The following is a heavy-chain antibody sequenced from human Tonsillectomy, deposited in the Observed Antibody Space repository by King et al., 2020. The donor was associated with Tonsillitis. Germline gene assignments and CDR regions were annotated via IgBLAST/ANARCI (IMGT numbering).Heavy chain of an antibody. J-gene: IGHJ5*02. Sequence: QVQLQESGPGLVKPSETLSLTCTVSGGSISSYYWSWIRQPPGKGLEWIGYIYYSGSTNYNPSLKSRVTVSVDTSKNQFSLKLSSVTAADTAVYYCARLKYYGSGDRNWFDPWGQGTLVTVSS. CDR3: ARLKYYGSGDRNWFDP. CDR2: IYYSGST. V-gene: IGHV4-59*08. D-gene: IGHD3-10*01. CDR1: GGSISSYY.